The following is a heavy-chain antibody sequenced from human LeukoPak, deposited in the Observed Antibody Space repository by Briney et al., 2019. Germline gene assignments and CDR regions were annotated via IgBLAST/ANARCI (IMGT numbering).Heavy chain of an antibody. D-gene: IGHD4-17*01. CDR3: ARATVPLVYYMDV. V-gene: IGHV1-2*02. CDR1: GYTFTGYY. J-gene: IGHJ6*03. CDR2: INPNSGGT. Sequence: GASVKVSCKASGYTFTGYYMHWVRQAPGQGLEWMGWINPNSGGTNYAQKFQGRVTMTRDTSISTAYMELSRLRSDDTAAYYCARATVPLVYYMDVWGKGTTVTISS.